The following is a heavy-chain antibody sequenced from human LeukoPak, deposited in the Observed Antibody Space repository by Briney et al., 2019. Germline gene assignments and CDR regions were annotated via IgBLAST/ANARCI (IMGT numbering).Heavy chain of an antibody. J-gene: IGHJ4*02. V-gene: IGHV3-23*01. CDR2: ITGGGATT. D-gene: IGHD6-19*01. Sequence: TGGSLRLSCAASGFTFSNYAMSWVRQAPGKGLECVSAITGGGATTYYLDSVKGRFTISRDNSENTLFLQMNSLRVEDAALYYCAKDAARSGWVIDSWGQGTLVTVSS. CDR1: GFTFSNYA. CDR3: AKDAARSGWVIDS.